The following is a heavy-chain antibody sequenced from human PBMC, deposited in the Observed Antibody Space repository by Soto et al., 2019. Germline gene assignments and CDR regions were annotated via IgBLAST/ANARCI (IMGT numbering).Heavy chain of an antibody. Sequence: GGSLRLSCAASGFTFSSYAMHWVRQAPGKGLEWVAVISYDGSNKYYADSVKGRFTISRDNSKNTLYLQMNSLRAEDTAVYYCARDQRASIAVAGPGWFDPWGQGTLVTVSS. J-gene: IGHJ5*02. CDR1: GFTFSSYA. CDR2: ISYDGSNK. V-gene: IGHV3-30-3*01. CDR3: ARDQRASIAVAGPGWFDP. D-gene: IGHD6-19*01.